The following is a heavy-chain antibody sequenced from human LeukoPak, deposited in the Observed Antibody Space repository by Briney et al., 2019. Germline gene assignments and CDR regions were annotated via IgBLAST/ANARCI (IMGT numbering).Heavy chain of an antibody. Sequence: PGGSLRLSCAASGFTFSSYAMSWVRQAPGKGLEWVSAISGSGGSTYYAASVKGRFTISRDNSKNTLYLQMNSLRAEDTAVYYCAKDWLSSGWYYFDYWGQGTLVTVSS. D-gene: IGHD6-19*01. CDR3: AKDWLSSGWYYFDY. CDR1: GFTFSSYA. CDR2: ISGSGGST. V-gene: IGHV3-23*01. J-gene: IGHJ4*02.